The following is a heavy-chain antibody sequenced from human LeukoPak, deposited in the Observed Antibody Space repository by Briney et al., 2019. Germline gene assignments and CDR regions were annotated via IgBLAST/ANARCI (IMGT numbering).Heavy chain of an antibody. CDR2: ISWNSGSI. CDR1: GFTFDDYA. J-gene: IGHJ4*02. CDR3: AKDVSDGGNRNFDY. D-gene: IGHD4-23*01. Sequence: GGSLRLSCAASGFTFDDYAMHWVRQAPGKGLEWVSGISWNSGSIGYADSVKGRFTISRDNAKNSLYLQMNSLRAEDTALYYCAKDVSDGGNRNFDYWGQGTLVTVSS. V-gene: IGHV3-9*01.